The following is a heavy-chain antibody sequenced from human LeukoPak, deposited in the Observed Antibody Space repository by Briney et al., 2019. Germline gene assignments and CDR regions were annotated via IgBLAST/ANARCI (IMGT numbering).Heavy chain of an antibody. J-gene: IGHJ4*02. V-gene: IGHV3-23*01. CDR3: AKSNSFDY. CDR1: GFAFSSYA. CDR2: IIASGGST. Sequence: GGSLRLSCAASGFAFSSYAMSWVRQAPGKGLEWVSAIIASGGSTYYADSAKGRFTISRDNSKNTLFLQMTSLRAEDTAVYYCAKSNSFDYCGQGTLVTVSS.